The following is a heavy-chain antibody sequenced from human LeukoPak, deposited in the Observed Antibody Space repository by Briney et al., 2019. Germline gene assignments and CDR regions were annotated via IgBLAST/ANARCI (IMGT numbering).Heavy chain of an antibody. J-gene: IGHJ6*04. CDR1: GFTFSSYA. CDR2: IRGSGGGS. CDR3: AKDGSRYYDFWSGSDV. V-gene: IGHV3-23*01. D-gene: IGHD3-3*01. Sequence: GGSLRLSCPASGFTFSSYAMNWVRQAPGKGLEWVSVIRGSGGGSYYGDSVKGRFTISRDNSKNTLYLQMNSLRAEDTAVYYCAKDGSRYYDFWSGSDVWGKGTTVTVSS.